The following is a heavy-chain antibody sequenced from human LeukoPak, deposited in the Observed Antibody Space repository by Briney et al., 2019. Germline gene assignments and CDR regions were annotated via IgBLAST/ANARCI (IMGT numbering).Heavy chain of an antibody. CDR2: INPYSGDT. CDR3: ARTNGGYEYN. CDR1: GYSFTGYY. D-gene: IGHD5-12*01. V-gene: IGHV1-2*02. Sequence: ASVTVSCKASGYSFTGYYIHWVRQAPGQGLAWMGWINPYSGDTTYAQKFQGRLTLTRDTSISTAYMEVSRLKSDDTAVYYCARTNGGYEYNWGQGTRVIVSS. J-gene: IGHJ4*02.